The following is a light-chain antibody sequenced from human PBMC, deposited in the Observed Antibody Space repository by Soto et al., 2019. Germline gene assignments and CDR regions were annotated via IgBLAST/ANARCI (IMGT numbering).Light chain of an antibody. CDR3: QQRSNWPPWT. J-gene: IGKJ1*01. V-gene: IGKV3-11*01. CDR1: QSVSSY. CDR2: DAS. Sequence: EIVLTQSPATLSLSPGERATLSCRASQSVSSYLAWYQQKPGQAPSLFIYDASNRATGIPARFSGRGSGTDFTLTISSREPEDFSVYYCQQRSNWPPWTFGQGTKVEIK.